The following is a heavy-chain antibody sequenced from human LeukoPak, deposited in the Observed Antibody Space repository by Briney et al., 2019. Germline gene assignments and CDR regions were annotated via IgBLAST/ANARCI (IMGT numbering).Heavy chain of an antibody. V-gene: IGHV3-21*01. Sequence: GGSLRLSCAASGFTFSSYIMNWVRQAPGKGLEGVSSISSSSSYIYYADSVKGRFTISRDNAKNSLYLQMNSLRAEDTAVYYCARDRGLRGFDYWGQGTLVTVSS. J-gene: IGHJ4*02. CDR3: ARDRGLRGFDY. CDR2: ISSSSSYI. D-gene: IGHD5/OR15-5a*01. CDR1: GFTFSSYI.